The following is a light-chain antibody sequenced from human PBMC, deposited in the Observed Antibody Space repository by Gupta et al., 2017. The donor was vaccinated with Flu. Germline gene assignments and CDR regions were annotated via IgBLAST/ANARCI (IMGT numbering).Light chain of an antibody. J-gene: IGKJ4*01. CDR3: QQYCSAPVT. Sequence: SFLTQSPGTLSLAPVERATLSCLASQSVSSSYLAWSQQKPGQAPRLLIYGASSRATGIPDRFSGSGSGTDFTLTISRLEPEDFAVYYCQQYCSAPVTFGGGTKVEIK. CDR1: QSVSSSY. CDR2: GAS. V-gene: IGKV3-20*01.